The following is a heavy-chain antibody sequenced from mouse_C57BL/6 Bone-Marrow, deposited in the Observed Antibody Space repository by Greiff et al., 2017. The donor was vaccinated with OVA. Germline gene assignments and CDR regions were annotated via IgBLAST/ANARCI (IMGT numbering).Heavy chain of an antibody. V-gene: IGHV1-69*01. Sequence: QVQLQQPGAELVMPGASVKLSCKASGYTFTSYWMHWVKQRPGQGLEWIGEIDPSDSYTNCNQKFKGKSTLTVDKSSSTAYMQLSSLTSEDSAVYYCAPYNNGSYYWGQGTTLTVSS. J-gene: IGHJ2*01. CDR1: GYTFTSYW. D-gene: IGHD1-1*01. CDR3: APYNNGSYY. CDR2: IDPSDSYT.